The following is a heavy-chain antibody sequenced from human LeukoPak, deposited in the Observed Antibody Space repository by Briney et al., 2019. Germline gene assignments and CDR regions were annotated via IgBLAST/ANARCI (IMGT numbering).Heavy chain of an antibody. V-gene: IGHV3-21*04. J-gene: IGHJ4*02. CDR3: ARDKIVGATKNDY. Sequence: GGSLRLSCAASGFTFSSYSMNWVRQAPGKGLEWVSSISSSSSYIYYADSVKGRFTISRDNAQNSLYLHMNSLRAEDTAVYYCARDKIVGATKNDYWGQGILVTVSS. D-gene: IGHD1-26*01. CDR2: ISSSSSYI. CDR1: GFTFSSYS.